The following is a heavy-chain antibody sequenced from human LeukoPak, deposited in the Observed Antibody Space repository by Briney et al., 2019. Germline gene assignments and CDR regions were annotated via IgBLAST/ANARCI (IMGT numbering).Heavy chain of an antibody. CDR1: GGSINNGGYY. CDR2: IYHSGST. D-gene: IGHD2-2*01. J-gene: IGHJ3*02. CDR3: ARDGQVVPAARAFDI. Sequence: SQTLSLTCTVSGGSINNGGYYWSWIRQHPGKGLEWIGYIYHSGSTYYNPSLKSRVTISVDRSKNQFSLKLSSVTAADTAVYYCARDGQVVPAARAFDIWGQGTMVTVSS. V-gene: IGHV4-31*03.